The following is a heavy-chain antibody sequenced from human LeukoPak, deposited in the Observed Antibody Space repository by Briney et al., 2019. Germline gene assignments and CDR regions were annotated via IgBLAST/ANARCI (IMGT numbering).Heavy chain of an antibody. CDR3: ARQNGRIAAAGTSYYYGMDV. V-gene: IGHV4-4*07. CDR1: GGSISSYY. J-gene: IGHJ6*02. D-gene: IGHD6-13*01. CDR2: IYTSGST. Sequence: PSETLSLTCTVSGGSISSYYWSWIRQPAGKGLEWIGRIYTSGSTNYNPSLKSRVTMSVDTSKNQFSLKLSSVTAADTAVYYCARQNGRIAAAGTSYYYGMDVWGQGTTVTVSS.